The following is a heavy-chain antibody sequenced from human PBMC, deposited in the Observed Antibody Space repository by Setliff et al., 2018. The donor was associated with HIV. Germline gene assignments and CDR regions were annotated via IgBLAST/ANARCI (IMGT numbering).Heavy chain of an antibody. CDR1: GGSFDMHT. D-gene: IGHD6-13*01. V-gene: IGHV1-69*08. CDR2: IIPIIDTT. J-gene: IGHJ4*02. Sequence: SVKVSCKNSGGSFDMHTISWVRQAPGQGLEFVGRIIPIIDTTNYAQKFQVRVTITADKSANTTYMELRSLRSEDTAIYYCATMSRYSRNWAIFDYWGQGVLVTVSS. CDR3: ATMSRYSRNWAIFDY.